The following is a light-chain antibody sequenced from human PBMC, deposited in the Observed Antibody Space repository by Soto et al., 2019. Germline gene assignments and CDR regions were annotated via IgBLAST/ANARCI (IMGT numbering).Light chain of an antibody. CDR1: SSNIGAGFD. J-gene: IGLJ2*01. CDR2: GNR. CDR3: QSSDRSLSVI. Sequence: QAVVTQPPSVSGAPGQRVTISCTGNSSNIGAGFDVHWYQKIPRTAPKLLIYGNRNRPSEVPDRFSASKSGTSATLAITGLQAEDAANYFCQSSDRSLSVIFGGGTKLTVL. V-gene: IGLV1-40*01.